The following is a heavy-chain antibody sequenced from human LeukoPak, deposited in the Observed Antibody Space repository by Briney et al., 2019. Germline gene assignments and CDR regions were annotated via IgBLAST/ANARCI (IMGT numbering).Heavy chain of an antibody. CDR3: ARGGDTAVAAVMRGWFDP. D-gene: IGHD6-19*01. CDR2: INHSGST. Sequence: SETLSLTCAVYGGSFSGYYWGWIRQPPGKGLEWIGEINHSGSTNYNPSLKSRVTISVDTSKNQFSLKLSSVTAADTAVYYCARGGDTAVAAVMRGWFDPWGQGTLVTVSS. V-gene: IGHV4-34*01. J-gene: IGHJ5*02. CDR1: GGSFSGYY.